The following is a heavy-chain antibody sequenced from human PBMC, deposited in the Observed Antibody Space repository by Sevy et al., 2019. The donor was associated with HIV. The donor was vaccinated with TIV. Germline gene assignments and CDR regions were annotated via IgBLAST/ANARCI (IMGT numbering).Heavy chain of an antibody. D-gene: IGHD2-2*01. CDR1: GFTFSSYA. V-gene: IGHV3-23*01. CDR3: AKDSARVPAATSVDAFDI. J-gene: IGHJ3*02. CDR2: ISGSGGST. Sequence: GGSLRLSCAASGFTFSSYAMSWVRQAPGKGLEWVSAISGSGGSTYYADSVKGRFTISRDNSKNTLYLQMNSLRAEDTAVYYCAKDSARVPAATSVDAFDIWGQGTMVTVSS.